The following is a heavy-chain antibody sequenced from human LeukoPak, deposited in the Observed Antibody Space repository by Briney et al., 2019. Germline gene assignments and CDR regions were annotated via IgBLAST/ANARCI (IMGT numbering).Heavy chain of an antibody. Sequence: XXRLXCAASGFTFSTYGMHWVRQAPGKGLEXVSAISSNGGDSYYANSVKGRFTISRDNSKNTLYLQMGSLRAEDMAAYYCARDPYGSGSYYNGYWGQGTLVTVSS. CDR1: GFTFSTYG. V-gene: IGHV3-64*01. CDR3: ARDPYGSGSYYNGY. J-gene: IGHJ4*02. D-gene: IGHD3-10*01. CDR2: ISSNGGDS.